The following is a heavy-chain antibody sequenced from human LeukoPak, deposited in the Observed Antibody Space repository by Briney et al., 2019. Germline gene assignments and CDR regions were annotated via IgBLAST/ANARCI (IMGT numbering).Heavy chain of an antibody. CDR1: GVSINNYY. Sequence: KPSETLSLTCSVSGVSINNYYWKWIRQPPGKGLEWIGYISYSGNTNYSPSLKSRVTISVDTSKNQFSLQLRSVTTADTAVYYCARAGSSGWYGEYWGQGTLVTVSS. D-gene: IGHD6-19*01. J-gene: IGHJ4*02. V-gene: IGHV4-59*01. CDR2: ISYSGNT. CDR3: ARAGSSGWYGEY.